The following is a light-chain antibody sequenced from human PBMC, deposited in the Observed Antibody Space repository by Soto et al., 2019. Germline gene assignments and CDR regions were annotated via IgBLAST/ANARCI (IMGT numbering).Light chain of an antibody. J-gene: IGKJ4*01. V-gene: IGKV1-33*01. CDR1: QDISDS. Sequence: DIQMTQSPSSLSASVVDRITITCQASQDISDSLNWYQQKPGRAPNLLIYDASNLETGVPSRFSGSGSGTDFTFTITGLQPEDIATNSCHQYTNPPLNCGGGTKVDI. CDR3: HQYTNPPLN. CDR2: DAS.